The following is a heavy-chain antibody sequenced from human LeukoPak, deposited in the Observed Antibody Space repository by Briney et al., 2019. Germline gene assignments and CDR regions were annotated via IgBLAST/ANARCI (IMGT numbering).Heavy chain of an antibody. D-gene: IGHD4-23*01. CDR1: GGSISSSSYY. V-gene: IGHV4-39*01. CDR2: IYYSGST. Sequence: TSETLSLTCTVSGGSISSSSYYWGWTRQPPGKGLEWIGSIYYSGSTYYNPSLKSRVTISVDTSKNQFSLKLSSVTVADTAVYYCARLLDYGGNSVAFDIWGQGTMVTVSS. CDR3: ARLLDYGGNSVAFDI. J-gene: IGHJ3*02.